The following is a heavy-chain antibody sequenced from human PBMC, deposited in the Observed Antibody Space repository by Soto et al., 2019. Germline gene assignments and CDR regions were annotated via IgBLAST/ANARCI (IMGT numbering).Heavy chain of an antibody. D-gene: IGHD2-15*01. J-gene: IGHJ6*02. CDR1: GYTFTSYY. Sequence: ASVKVSCKASGYTFTSYYMHWVRQAPGQGLEWMGIINPSGGSTSYAQKFQGRVTMTRDTSTSTVYMGLSSLRSEDTAVYYCAREIYCSGGSCYRYYYYGMDVWGQGTTVTVSS. V-gene: IGHV1-46*01. CDR3: AREIYCSGGSCYRYYYYGMDV. CDR2: INPSGGST.